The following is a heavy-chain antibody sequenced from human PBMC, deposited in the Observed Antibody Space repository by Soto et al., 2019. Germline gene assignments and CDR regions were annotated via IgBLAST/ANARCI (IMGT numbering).Heavy chain of an antibody. J-gene: IGHJ4*02. V-gene: IGHV3-23*01. CDR1: GFTFSSYA. Sequence: EVQLLESGGGLVQPGGSLRLSCAASGFTFSSYAMSWVRQAPGNGLEWVSAISGSGGSTYYADSVKGRLTISRDNSKNTLYLQINSLRAEDTAVYYCAKASGWFGEFDYWGQGTLVTVSS. D-gene: IGHD3-10*01. CDR3: AKASGWFGEFDY. CDR2: ISGSGGST.